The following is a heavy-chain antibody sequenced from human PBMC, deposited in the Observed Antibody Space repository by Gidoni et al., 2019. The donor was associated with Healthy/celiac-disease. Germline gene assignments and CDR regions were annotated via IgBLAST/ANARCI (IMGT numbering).Heavy chain of an antibody. V-gene: IGHV1-24*01. CDR3: ATAGYYGSGSYRGYYFDY. D-gene: IGHD3-10*01. J-gene: IGHJ4*02. CDR1: VYTLTDLS. Sequence: QVQLVQSGAEVKKPGASVTVSCTVSVYTLTDLSMHWVRQAPGKGLEWMGGFDPEDGETIYAQKFQGRVTMTEDTSTDTAYMELSSLRSEDTAVYYCATAGYYGSGSYRGYYFDYWGQGTLVTVSS. CDR2: FDPEDGET.